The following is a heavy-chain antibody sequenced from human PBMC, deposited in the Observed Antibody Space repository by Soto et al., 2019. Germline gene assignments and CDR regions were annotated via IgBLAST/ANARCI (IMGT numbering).Heavy chain of an antibody. J-gene: IGHJ4*02. CDR2: ISGSGSNT. CDR1: GCTFSSYS. V-gene: IGHV3-48*01. CDR3: AKEALLRYFDWIHPSRPDPQDDY. Sequence: PGGSLRLSCAASGCTFSSYSMTWIRQAPGKGLEWVAYISGSGSNTNYADSVKGRFTISRDKANHSLYLQMNSLRAEDTAVYYCAKEALLRYFDWIHPSRPDPQDDYWGQGTLVTVSS. D-gene: IGHD3-9*01.